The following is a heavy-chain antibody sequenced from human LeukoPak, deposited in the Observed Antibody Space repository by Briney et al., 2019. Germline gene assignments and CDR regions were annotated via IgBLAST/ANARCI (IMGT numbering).Heavy chain of an antibody. D-gene: IGHD2-2*01. J-gene: IGHJ6*02. CDR2: IYYSGST. Sequence: NASETLSLTCTVSGGSISSYYWGWIRQPPGKGLEWIGYIYYSGSTNYNPSLKSRVTISVDTSKNQFSLKLSSVTAADTAVYYCARAPRRDVVVPADIYYYGMDVWGQGTTVTVSS. V-gene: IGHV4-59*01. CDR1: GGSISSYY. CDR3: ARAPRRDVVVPADIYYYGMDV.